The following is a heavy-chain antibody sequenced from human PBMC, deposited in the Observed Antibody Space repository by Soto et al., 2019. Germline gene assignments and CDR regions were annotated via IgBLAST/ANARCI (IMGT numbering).Heavy chain of an antibody. D-gene: IGHD4-17*01. J-gene: IGHJ4*02. CDR1: GFTFTDAW. CDR2: IKSKTDGGTT. Sequence: EVQLVESGGGLVKPGGSLRLSCAASGFTFTDAWMSWVRQAPGKGLEWVGRIKSKTDGGTTDYAAPVAGRFTISRDDSKNTLYLQMDCLKTEDTAVYCCSAITVAIPESWDWGQGTLVTVSP. CDR3: SAITVAIPESWD. V-gene: IGHV3-15*01.